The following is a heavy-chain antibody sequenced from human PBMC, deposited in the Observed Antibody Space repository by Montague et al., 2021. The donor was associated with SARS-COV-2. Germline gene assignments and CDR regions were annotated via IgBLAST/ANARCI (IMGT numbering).Heavy chain of an antibody. J-gene: IGHJ4*02. Sequence: PALVKPTQTLTLTCTFSGFSLNSRGVGVGWIRQPPGKALECLALIYWNDDKRYSPSLRTRLTVTKDTSKNQVVLTMTNMDPVDAATYYCARKNSGWPIEFGYWGQGALVTVSS. D-gene: IGHD6-19*01. CDR2: IYWNDDK. CDR3: ARKNSGWPIEFGY. V-gene: IGHV2-5*01. CDR1: GFSLNSRGVG.